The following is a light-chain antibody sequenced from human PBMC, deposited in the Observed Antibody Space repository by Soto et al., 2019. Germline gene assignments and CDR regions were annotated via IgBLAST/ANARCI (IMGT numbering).Light chain of an antibody. J-gene: IGKJ1*01. CDR3: QQYDKWPPWT. V-gene: IGKV3-15*01. CDR1: QSVGSN. CDR2: SAS. Sequence: EIVMTQSPATLSVSPGERATLSCRASQSVGSNLAWYQQKPGQAPRLLIYSASARATGVPDRFSGSGSGTQFPLTISSLQSGDFAVYYCQQYDKWPPWTFGQGTKVEIK.